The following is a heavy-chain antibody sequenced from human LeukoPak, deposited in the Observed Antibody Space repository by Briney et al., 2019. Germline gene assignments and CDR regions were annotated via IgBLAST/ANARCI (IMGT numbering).Heavy chain of an antibody. J-gene: IGHJ3*02. CDR1: GFTFSSYW. V-gene: IGHV3-7*01. D-gene: IGHD3-22*01. CDR2: IKQDGSEK. CDR3: ARDLGHTYSYDSSGNESVDAFDI. Sequence: PGGSLRLSCAASGFTFSSYWMSWVRQAPGKGLEWVANIKQDGSEKHYVDSVKGRFTISRDNAKNSLYLQMNSLRAEDTAVYYCARDLGHTYSYDSSGNESVDAFDIWGQGTMVTVSS.